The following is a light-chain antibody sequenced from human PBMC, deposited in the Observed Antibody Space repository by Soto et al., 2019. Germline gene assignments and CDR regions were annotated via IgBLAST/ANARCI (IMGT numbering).Light chain of an antibody. Sequence: DIQMTQSPSTVSASVGDRVTITCRASQSITNRLAWYQQKPGKAPKVLIYDASNLETGVPSRFSGSGSGTEFILTIGSLQPDDFATYYCQQYSDYSRTFGQGTKVEIK. CDR3: QQYSDYSRT. V-gene: IGKV1-5*01. CDR1: QSITNR. CDR2: DAS. J-gene: IGKJ1*01.